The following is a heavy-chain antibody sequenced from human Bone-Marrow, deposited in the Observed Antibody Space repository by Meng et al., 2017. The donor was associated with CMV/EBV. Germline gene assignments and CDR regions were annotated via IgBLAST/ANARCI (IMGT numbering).Heavy chain of an antibody. J-gene: IGHJ5*02. V-gene: IGHV4-59*01. D-gene: IGHD6-13*01. CDR1: GGSISSYY. CDR2: IYYSGST. Sequence: SETQSLTCTVSGGSISSYYWSWIRQPPGKGLEWIGYIYYSGSTNYNPSLKSRVTISVDTSKNQFSLKLSSVTAADTAVYYCASLAAAGTLYNWFDPWGQGTLVTVSS. CDR3: ASLAAAGTLYNWFDP.